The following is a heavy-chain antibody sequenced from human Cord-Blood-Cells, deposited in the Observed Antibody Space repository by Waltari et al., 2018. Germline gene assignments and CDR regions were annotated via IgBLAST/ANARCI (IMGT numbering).Heavy chain of an antibody. CDR2: INPNSGGT. CDR3: ARARYCSSTSCYAFDI. J-gene: IGHJ3*02. Sequence: QVQLVQSGAEVKKPGASVKVSCKASGYPFTGYYMPWVRQAPGQGLEWMGWINPNSGGTNYAQKFQGWVTMTRDTSISTAYMELSRLRSDDTAVYYCARARYCSSTSCYAFDIWGQGTMVTVSS. D-gene: IGHD2-2*01. V-gene: IGHV1-2*04. CDR1: GYPFTGYY.